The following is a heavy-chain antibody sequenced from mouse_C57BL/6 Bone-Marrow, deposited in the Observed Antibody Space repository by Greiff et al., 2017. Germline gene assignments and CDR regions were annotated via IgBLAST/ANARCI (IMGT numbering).Heavy chain of an antibody. CDR2: INPNNGGT. V-gene: IGHV1-26*01. CDR1: GYTFTDYY. Sequence: EVQLQQSGPELVKPGASVKISCKASGYTFTDYYMNWVKQSHGKSLEWIGDINPNNGGTSYNQKFKGKATLTVDKSSSTAYMELRSLTSEDSAVYYCASSSNCGAMDYGGQGTSVTVTS. CDR3: ASSSNCGAMDY. J-gene: IGHJ4*01. D-gene: IGHD2-5*01.